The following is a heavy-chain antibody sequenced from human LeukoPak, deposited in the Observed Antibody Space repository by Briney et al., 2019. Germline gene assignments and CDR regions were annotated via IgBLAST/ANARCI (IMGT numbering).Heavy chain of an antibody. J-gene: IGHJ3*01. CDR2: IKTKTDGGTR. CDR1: GFTFSNAW. D-gene: IGHD3-3*01. CDR3: TTEGESVDAFDF. V-gene: IGHV3-15*01. Sequence: SGGSLRLSCAVSGFTFSNAWMSWVRQAPGKGLEWVGRIKTKTDGGTRDYAARVKGRFTISRDDSKDTLFLQMSSLKIEDTAVYYCTTEGESVDAFDFWGQGTMVTVSS.